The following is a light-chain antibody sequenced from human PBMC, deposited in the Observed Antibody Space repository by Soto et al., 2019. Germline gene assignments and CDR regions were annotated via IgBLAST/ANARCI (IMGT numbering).Light chain of an antibody. CDR2: DAS. CDR3: QQYGDSLLT. CDR1: QIVTGDY. V-gene: IGKV3-20*01. J-gene: IGKJ1*01. Sequence: EVVLSQSPGTLSLSPGEGATLSCRASQIVTGDYLAWYQQKPGQAPRLLMYDASTRATGIPDRFSGSGSGTDFTLIISRLEPEDFAVYYCQQYGDSLLTFGQGSKVAIK.